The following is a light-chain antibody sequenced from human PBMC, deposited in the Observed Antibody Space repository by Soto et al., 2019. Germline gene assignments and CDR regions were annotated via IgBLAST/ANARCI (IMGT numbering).Light chain of an antibody. CDR3: HQYYSWPLP. CDR1: QSVGTS. V-gene: IGKV3-15*01. CDR2: GAS. J-gene: IGKJ4*01. Sequence: ETVMTQSPATLYVSPGERATLSCRASQSVGTSLAWYQQKPGQAPRVLMYGASSRATGVPGRFSGSASAIEFTLTISSLQSEDFAVYYCHQYYSWPLPFGGGTKVEI.